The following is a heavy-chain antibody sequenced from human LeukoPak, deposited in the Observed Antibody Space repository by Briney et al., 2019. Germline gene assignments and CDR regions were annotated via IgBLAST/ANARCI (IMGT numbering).Heavy chain of an antibody. CDR3: AGGGQGVVVVAATLALDY. Sequence: SETLSLTCAVYGGSFSGYYWSWIRQPPGKGLEWIGEINHSGSTNYNPSLKSRVTMSVDTSKNQFSLKLSSVTAADTAVYYCAGGGQGVVVVAATLALDYWGQGTLVTVSS. V-gene: IGHV4-34*01. CDR1: GGSFSGYY. CDR2: INHSGST. J-gene: IGHJ4*02. D-gene: IGHD2-15*01.